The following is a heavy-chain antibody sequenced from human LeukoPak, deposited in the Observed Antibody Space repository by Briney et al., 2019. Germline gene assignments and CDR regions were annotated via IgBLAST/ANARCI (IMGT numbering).Heavy chain of an antibody. V-gene: IGHV3-53*01. Sequence: GGSLRLPCAASGFTVSSNYMSWVRQAPGKGLEWVSVIYSGGSTYYADSVKGRFTISRDNSKNTLYLQMNSLRAEDTAVYYCARGPLLRWGLGGRGMDVWGQGTTVTVSS. D-gene: IGHD3-3*01. CDR2: IYSGGST. CDR3: ARGPLLRWGLGGRGMDV. J-gene: IGHJ6*02. CDR1: GFTVSSNY.